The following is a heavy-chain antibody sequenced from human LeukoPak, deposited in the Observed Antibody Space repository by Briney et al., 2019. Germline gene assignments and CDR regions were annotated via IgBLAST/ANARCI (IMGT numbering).Heavy chain of an antibody. CDR3: AKYYDFWSGKYPKSGFDY. D-gene: IGHD3-3*01. CDR1: GFIFSNAW. Sequence: GGSLRLSCAASGFIFSNAWMSWVRQVPGKGLEWVGRIKSKTDGGTRDYAGPVKGRFTISRDDSKNMLYLQMNSLKTEDTAVYYCAKYYDFWSGKYPKSGFDYWGQGTLVTVSS. CDR2: IKSKTDGGTR. V-gene: IGHV3-15*01. J-gene: IGHJ4*02.